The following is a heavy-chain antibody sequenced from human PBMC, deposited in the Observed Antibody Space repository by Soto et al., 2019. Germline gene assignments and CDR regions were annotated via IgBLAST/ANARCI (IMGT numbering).Heavy chain of an antibody. CDR3: ARGLPIVVVVAAHGMDV. Sequence: PSETLSLTCAVYGGSFSGYYWSWIRQPPGKGLEWIGEINHSGSTNYNPSLKSRVTISVDTSKNQFSLKLSSVTAADTAVYYCARGLPIVVVVAAHGMDVWGQGTTVTVSS. J-gene: IGHJ6*02. CDR2: INHSGST. D-gene: IGHD2-15*01. V-gene: IGHV4-34*01. CDR1: GGSFSGYY.